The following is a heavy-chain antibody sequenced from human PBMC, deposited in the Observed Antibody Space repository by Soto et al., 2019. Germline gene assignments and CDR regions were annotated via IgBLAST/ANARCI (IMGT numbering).Heavy chain of an antibody. Sequence: QLQLQESGPGLVKPSETLSLTCTVSGGSISSSSYYWGWIRQPPGKGLEWIGSIYYSGSTYYNPSLKSRVTISVDTSKNQFSLKLSSVTAADTAVYYCARHATYYYDSSGYCFDYWGQGTLVTVSS. CDR2: IYYSGST. CDR1: GGSISSSSYY. D-gene: IGHD3-22*01. J-gene: IGHJ4*02. V-gene: IGHV4-39*01. CDR3: ARHATYYYDSSGYCFDY.